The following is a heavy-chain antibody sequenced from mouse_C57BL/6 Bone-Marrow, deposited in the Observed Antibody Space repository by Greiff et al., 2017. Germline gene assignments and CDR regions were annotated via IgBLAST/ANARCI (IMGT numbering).Heavy chain of an antibody. Sequence: QVHVKQPGAELVKPGASVKVSCKASGYTFTSYWMHWVKQRPCQGLEWIGRIHPSDSDTNYNQKFKGKATLTVDKSSSTAYMQLSSLTSEDSAVYYCAIDGSSPLGYWGQGTTLTVSS. J-gene: IGHJ2*01. CDR1: GYTFTSYW. CDR2: IHPSDSDT. D-gene: IGHD1-1*01. CDR3: AIDGSSPLGY. V-gene: IGHV1-74*01.